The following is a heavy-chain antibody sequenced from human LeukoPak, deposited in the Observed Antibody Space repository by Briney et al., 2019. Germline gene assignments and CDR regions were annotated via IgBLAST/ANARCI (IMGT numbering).Heavy chain of an antibody. J-gene: IGHJ4*02. V-gene: IGHV4-34*01. Sequence: SETLSLTCAVYGGSFSGYYWSWIRQPPGKGLEWIGEINHSGSTNYSPSLKSRVTISVDTSKNQFSLKLSSVTAADTAVYYCARGGIYSNYFDYWGQGTLVTVSS. CDR2: INHSGST. CDR1: GGSFSGYY. CDR3: ARGGIYSNYFDY. D-gene: IGHD4-11*01.